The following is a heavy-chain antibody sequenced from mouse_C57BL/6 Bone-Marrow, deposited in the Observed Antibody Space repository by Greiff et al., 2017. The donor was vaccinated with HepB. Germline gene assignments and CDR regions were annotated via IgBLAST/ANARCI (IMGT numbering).Heavy chain of an antibody. CDR2: IYPRSGNT. Sequence: QVQLQQSGAELARPGASVKLSCKASGYTFTSYGISWVKQSTGQGLEWIGEIYPRSGNTYYNEKFKGKATLTADKSSSTAYMELRSLTSENSAVYFCAREALRSFWFAYWGQGTLVTVSA. V-gene: IGHV1-81*01. CDR1: GYTFTSYG. J-gene: IGHJ3*01. D-gene: IGHD1-1*01. CDR3: AREALRSFWFAY.